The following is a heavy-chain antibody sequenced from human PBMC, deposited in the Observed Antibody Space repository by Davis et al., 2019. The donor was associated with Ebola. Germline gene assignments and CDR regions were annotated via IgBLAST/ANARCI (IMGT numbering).Heavy chain of an antibody. Sequence: GGSLRLSCAASGFTFSSYAMHWVRQAPGKGLEWVAVISYDGSNKYYADSVKGRFTISRDNSKNTLYLQMNSLRAEDTAVYYCARDLTMVRGVIHYYYSMDVWGQGTTVTVSS. D-gene: IGHD3-10*01. CDR3: ARDLTMVRGVIHYYYSMDV. CDR2: ISYDGSNK. V-gene: IGHV3-30-3*01. J-gene: IGHJ6*02. CDR1: GFTFSSYA.